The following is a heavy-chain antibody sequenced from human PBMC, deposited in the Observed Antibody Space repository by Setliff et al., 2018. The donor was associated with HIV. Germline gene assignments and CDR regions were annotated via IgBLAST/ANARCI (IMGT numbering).Heavy chain of an antibody. CDR3: AKGGDVTTENYGDYGTRAVFDK. CDR1: GYNFTTYW. CDR2: IDPGDSYT. V-gene: IGHV5-10-1*01. J-gene: IGHJ4*02. D-gene: IGHD4-17*01. Sequence: GESLKISCKASGYNFTTYWITWVRQMPGKGLEWMGRIDPGDSYTDYSPSFRGHVSISADSSISTAYLQWSSLKASDTAMYYCAKGGDVTTENYGDYGTRAVFDKWGQGTLVTVSS.